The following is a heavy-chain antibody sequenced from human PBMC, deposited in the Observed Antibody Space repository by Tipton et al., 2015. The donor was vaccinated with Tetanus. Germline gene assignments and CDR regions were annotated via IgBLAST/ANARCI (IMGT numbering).Heavy chain of an antibody. V-gene: IGHV3-9*01. CDR2: ISGNGRNK. CDR3: ARAVRGRDVFDI. Sequence: SLRLSCEASGFTFQDYAIHWVRQVTGKGLEWVSAISGNGRNKVYADSVKGRFTISRDNANNSLYVLMDSLRPEDTALYYCARAVRGRDVFDIWGQGTMVIVSS. CDR1: GFTFQDYA. J-gene: IGHJ3*02. D-gene: IGHD3-10*01.